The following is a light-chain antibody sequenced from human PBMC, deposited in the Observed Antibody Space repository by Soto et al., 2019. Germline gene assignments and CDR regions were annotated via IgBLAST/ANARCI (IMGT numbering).Light chain of an antibody. CDR2: AVS. CDR3: WSYTTSDMWV. J-gene: IGLJ3*02. CDR1: SSDVGGYNY. Sequence: QSALTQPPSASGSPGQSVTISCTGTSSDVGGYNYVSWYQQHPGKAPKLIISAVSRRPSGVPDRFSGSKSGNTASLTISGLQAYDEADYYWWSYTTSDMWVFGGGTKLTVL. V-gene: IGLV2-8*01.